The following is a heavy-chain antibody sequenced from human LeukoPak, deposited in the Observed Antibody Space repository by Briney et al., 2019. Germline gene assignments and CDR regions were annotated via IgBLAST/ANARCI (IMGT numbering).Heavy chain of an antibody. D-gene: IGHD2-2*02. V-gene: IGHV1-69*02. CDR3: ARVTSVGYMFDY. CDR2: IIPILGIA. CDR1: GGTFSSYT. Sequence: SVKVSCKASGGTFSSYTISWVRQAPGQGLEWMGRIIPILGIANYARKFQGRVTITADKSTSTAYMELSSLRSEDTAVYYCARVTSVGYMFDYWGQGTLVTVSS. J-gene: IGHJ4*02.